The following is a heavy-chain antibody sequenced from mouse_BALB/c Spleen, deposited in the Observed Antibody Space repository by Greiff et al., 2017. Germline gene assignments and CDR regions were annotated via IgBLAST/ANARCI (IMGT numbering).Heavy chain of an antibody. CDR1: GFSLTSYG. D-gene: IGHD1-2*01. J-gene: IGHJ4*01. CDR3: AREGLSITTATFMDY. Sequence: QVQLKQSGPGLVAPSQSLSITCTVSGFSLTSYGVHWVRQPPGKGLEWLGVIWAGGSTNYNSALMSRLSISKDNSKSQVFLKMNSLQTDDTAMYYCAREGLSITTATFMDYWGQGTSVTVSS. V-gene: IGHV2-9*02. CDR2: IWAGGST.